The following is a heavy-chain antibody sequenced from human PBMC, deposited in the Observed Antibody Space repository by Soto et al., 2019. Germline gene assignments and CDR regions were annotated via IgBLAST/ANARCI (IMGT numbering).Heavy chain of an antibody. CDR3: ARRYCISTSCHYYGMDV. J-gene: IGHJ6*02. CDR2: IIPMFGTA. Sequence: SVKVSCKASGGTFSTYTINWARQAPGQGLEWMGGIIPMFGTANYAQKFQGRVTITADESTSTAYMELSSLRSEDTAVYYCARRYCISTSCHYYGMDVWGQGTTVTVSS. CDR1: GGTFSTYT. D-gene: IGHD2-2*01. V-gene: IGHV1-69*13.